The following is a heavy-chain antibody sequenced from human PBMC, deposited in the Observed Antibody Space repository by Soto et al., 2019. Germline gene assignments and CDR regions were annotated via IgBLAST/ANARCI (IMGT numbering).Heavy chain of an antibody. CDR2: IYSGGNT. CDR3: AKERSSGWSFDY. CDR1: GFTVSSNS. D-gene: IGHD6-19*01. J-gene: IGHJ4*02. V-gene: IGHV3-53*01. Sequence: PGGSLRLSCAASGFTVSSNSMSWVCQAPGKGLQWVSLIYSGGNTYYADSVKGRFTVSRANSKNTLYLQMNSLRAEDTAVFYCAKERSSGWSFDYWGQGTLVTV.